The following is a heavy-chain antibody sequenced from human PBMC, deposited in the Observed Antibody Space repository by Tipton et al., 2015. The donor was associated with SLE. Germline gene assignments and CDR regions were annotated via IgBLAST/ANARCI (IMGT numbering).Heavy chain of an antibody. CDR3: ARGARGNSYGSDEDFDY. CDR1: GGSMIGSY. Sequence: TLSLTCSVSGGSMIGSYWSWVRQPPGRGLEWIGSIYYSGDTHYNPSLNSRVTMSADTSKNQFSLRLSSVTTADTAVYYCARGARGNSYGSDEDFDYWGQGTLVTVAS. CDR2: IYYSGDT. J-gene: IGHJ4*02. V-gene: IGHV4-59*01. D-gene: IGHD5-18*01.